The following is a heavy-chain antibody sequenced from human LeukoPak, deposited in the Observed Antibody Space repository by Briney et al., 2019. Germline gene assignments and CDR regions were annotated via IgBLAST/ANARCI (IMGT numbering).Heavy chain of an antibody. V-gene: IGHV4-61*01. J-gene: IGHJ4*02. CDR1: GGSISSSSYY. D-gene: IGHD6-19*01. Sequence: PSETLSLTCTVSGGSISSSSYYWSWIRQPPGKGLEWIGYIYYSGSTNYNPSLKSRVTISVDTSKNQFSLKLSSVTAADTAVYYCARGGRIAVAGTLDYWGQGTLVSVSS. CDR3: ARGGRIAVAGTLDY. CDR2: IYYSGST.